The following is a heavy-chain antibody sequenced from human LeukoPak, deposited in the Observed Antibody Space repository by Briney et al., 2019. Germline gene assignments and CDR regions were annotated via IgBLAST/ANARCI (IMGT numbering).Heavy chain of an antibody. D-gene: IGHD6-6*01. CDR1: GFTFSTYW. CDR3: TRVGREYSSSSPPDY. Sequence: PGGSLRLSCVVSGFTFSTYWMHWVRQGPGKGLVWVSRIDSGGSNTLYADSVRGRFTISRDNAKNPLYLQMNSLRVEDTAMYYCTRVGREYSSSSPPDYWGQGTLVTVSS. CDR2: IDSGGSNT. J-gene: IGHJ4*02. V-gene: IGHV3-74*01.